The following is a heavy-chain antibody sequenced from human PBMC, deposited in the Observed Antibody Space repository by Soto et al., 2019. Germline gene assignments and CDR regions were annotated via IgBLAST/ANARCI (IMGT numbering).Heavy chain of an antibody. CDR1: GGSISSYY. J-gene: IGHJ4*02. V-gene: IGHV4-59*08. CDR2: IYYSGST. Sequence: SETLSLTCTVSGGSISSYYWSWIRQPPGKGLEWIGYIYYSGSTNYNPSLKSRVTISVDTSKNQFSLKLSSVTAADTAVYYCARRGSYVSFDYWGQGTLVTVSS. CDR3: ARRGSYVSFDY. D-gene: IGHD1-26*01.